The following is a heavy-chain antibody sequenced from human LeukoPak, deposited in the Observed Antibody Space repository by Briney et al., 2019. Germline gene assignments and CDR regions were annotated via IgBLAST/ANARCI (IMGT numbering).Heavy chain of an antibody. CDR3: ATALQRAFDY. J-gene: IGHJ4*02. CDR1: VYTLTELS. CDR2: FDPEDGET. Sequence: GASVKVSCKVSVYTLTELSMHWVRQAPGKGLEWMGGFDPEDGETIYAQKFQGRVTMTEDTSTDTAYMELSSLRSEDTVVYYCATALQRAFDYWGQGTLVTVSS. V-gene: IGHV1-24*01.